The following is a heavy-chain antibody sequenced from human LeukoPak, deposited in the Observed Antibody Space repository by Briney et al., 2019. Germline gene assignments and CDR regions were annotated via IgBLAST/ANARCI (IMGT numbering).Heavy chain of an antibody. Sequence: ASVKVSCKASGYTFTNYNIHWVRQASGHGLEWMGGMNPNSGNTDSTQKFQGKLSMTGDTSVSTAYMELTSLRSADTAVYYCARRVADHFDYWGQGTLVTVSS. J-gene: IGHJ4*02. CDR2: MNPNSGNT. V-gene: IGHV1-8*01. CDR3: ARRVADHFDY. D-gene: IGHD6-19*01. CDR1: GYTFTNYN.